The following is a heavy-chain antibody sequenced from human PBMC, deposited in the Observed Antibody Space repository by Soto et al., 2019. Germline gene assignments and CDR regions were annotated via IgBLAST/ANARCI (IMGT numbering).Heavy chain of an antibody. J-gene: IGHJ4*02. CDR3: TKESSSGWSPFDS. V-gene: IGHV1-2*02. Sequence: QVQLVQSGAEVKKPGASVHVSCKASGYSFTAYYIHWVRQAPGQGLQWMGWINPNSGGTIYAQKFQGRVTLTRDTSITTAYMDLSGLRSDDTAIYYCTKESSSGWSPFDSGGQGTLVTVSS. CDR2: INPNSGGT. D-gene: IGHD6-19*01. CDR1: GYSFTAYY.